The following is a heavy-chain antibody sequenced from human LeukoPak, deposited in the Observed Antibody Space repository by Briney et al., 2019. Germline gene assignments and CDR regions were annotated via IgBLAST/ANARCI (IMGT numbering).Heavy chain of an antibody. D-gene: IGHD2-8*02. CDR3: AGHHPRNTVDF. Sequence: SETLSLTCTVSGGSISSYYWSWIRQPPGKGLEWIAYISGIGSINYNPSLKSRVTISLETSKNQFSLKLISVTAADTAVYYCAGHHPRNTVDFWGQGTLVTVSS. CDR2: ISGIGSI. J-gene: IGHJ4*02. CDR1: GGSISSYY. V-gene: IGHV4-59*08.